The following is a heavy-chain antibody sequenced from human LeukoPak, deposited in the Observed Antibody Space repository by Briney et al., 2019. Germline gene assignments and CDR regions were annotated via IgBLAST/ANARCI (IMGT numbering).Heavy chain of an antibody. V-gene: IGHV4-38-2*01. CDR3: ATLPDY. Sequence: SETLSLTRAVSGESIRSGYYWGWIRQPPGKGLEWIGSGYHSGNTYYNPSLKSRVTISVDTSKNRFSLKLNSVTAADTAVYYCATLPDYWGQGTLVTVSS. CDR1: GESIRSGYY. CDR2: GYHSGNT. J-gene: IGHJ4*02.